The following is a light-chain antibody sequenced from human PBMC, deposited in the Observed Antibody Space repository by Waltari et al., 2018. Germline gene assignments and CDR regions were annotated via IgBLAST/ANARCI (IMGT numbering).Light chain of an antibody. CDR3: QQRRNWPLT. J-gene: IGKJ4*01. CDR1: QSVDMY. CDR2: DTS. V-gene: IGKV3-11*01. Sequence: EIVLTQSPATLSLSPGDRATLSCRARQSVDMYLAWYQQRPGQAPRLLIYDTSNRATDIPARFSGSGSETDFSLTISSLEPEDFAVYYCQQRRNWPLTFGGGTKVEIK.